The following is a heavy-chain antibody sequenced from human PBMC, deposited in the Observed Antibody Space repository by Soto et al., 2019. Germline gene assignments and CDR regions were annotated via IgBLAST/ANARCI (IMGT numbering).Heavy chain of an antibody. CDR3: ARGEPRFREWLLRSEYFAP. CDR2: INHSGST. V-gene: IGHV4-34*01. Sequence: QVQLQQWGAGLLKPSETLSLTCAVYGGSFSSYYWSWIRQPPGKGLEWIGVINHSGSTNYDPSLKSRVTISIDTSKNQVSLTLSSVTAADTAVYYCARGEPRFREWLLRSEYFAPWGQGTLVTVSS. D-gene: IGHD3-3*01. CDR1: GGSFSSYY. J-gene: IGHJ5*02.